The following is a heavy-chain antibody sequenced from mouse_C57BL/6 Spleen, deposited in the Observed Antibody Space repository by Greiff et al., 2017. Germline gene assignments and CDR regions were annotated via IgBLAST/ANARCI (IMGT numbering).Heavy chain of an antibody. J-gene: IGHJ2*01. CDR2: ISYDGSN. V-gene: IGHV3-6*01. CDR3: AREGVYFDY. CDR1: GYSITSGYY. Sequence: DVQLQESGPGLVKPSQSLSLTCSVTGYSITSGYYWNWIRQFPGNKLEWMGYISYDGSNNYNPSLKNRISITRDTSKNQFFLKLNSVTTEDTATYYCAREGVYFDYWGQGTTLTVSS.